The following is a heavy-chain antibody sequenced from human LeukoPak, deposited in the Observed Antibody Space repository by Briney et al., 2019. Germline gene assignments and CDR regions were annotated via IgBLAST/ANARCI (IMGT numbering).Heavy chain of an antibody. V-gene: IGHV3-48*01. CDR3: ANPQPPLLGYCSSTSCYPRDAFDI. CDR1: GFTFSSYS. D-gene: IGHD2-2*01. CDR2: ISNSGSII. J-gene: IGHJ3*02. Sequence: HPGGSLRLSCAASGFTFSSYSMNWVRQAPGKGLEWVSYISNSGSIIYYADSVKGRFTISRDNAKNSLYLQMNSLRAEDTAVYYCANPQPPLLGYCSSTSCYPRDAFDIWGQGTMVTVSS.